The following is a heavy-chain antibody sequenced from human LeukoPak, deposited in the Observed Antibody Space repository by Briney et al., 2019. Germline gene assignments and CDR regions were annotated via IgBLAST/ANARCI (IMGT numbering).Heavy chain of an antibody. Sequence: ASVTVSFTASGYTFTDYYMHWVRQAPGQGLEWMGWINPNSGGTNYAQKFQGRVSMTRDTSISTAYMELSRLRSDDTAVYYCARTTINWFDPWGQGVLVTVSS. CDR2: INPNSGGT. D-gene: IGHD5-24*01. CDR1: GYTFTDYY. CDR3: ARTTINWFDP. J-gene: IGHJ5*02. V-gene: IGHV1-2*02.